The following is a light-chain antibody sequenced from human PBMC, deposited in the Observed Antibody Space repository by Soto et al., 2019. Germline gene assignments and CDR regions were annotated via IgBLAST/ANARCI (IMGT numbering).Light chain of an antibody. Sequence: GLTQPPSASGSPGQSVTISCTGTKSDIGVYDFVSWYQHHPGKAPRLIIYEVVQRPSGVPDRFSGSKSGNTASLTVSGLQAADEADYFCKSYAGSNTYVFGSGTKV. CDR2: EVV. CDR1: KSDIGVYDF. V-gene: IGLV2-8*01. J-gene: IGLJ1*01. CDR3: KSYAGSNTYV.